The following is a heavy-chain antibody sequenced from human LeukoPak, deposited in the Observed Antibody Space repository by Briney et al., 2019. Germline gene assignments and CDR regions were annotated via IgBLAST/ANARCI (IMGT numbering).Heavy chain of an antibody. CDR3: ARRRAVAGTLAFDY. J-gene: IGHJ4*02. D-gene: IGHD6-19*01. V-gene: IGHV4-34*01. CDR1: GGSFGGYY. Sequence: SETLSLTCAVYGGSFGGYYWSWIRQPPGKGLEWIGEINHSGSTNYNPSLKSRVTISVDTSKNQFSLKLSSVTAADTAVYYCARRRAVAGTLAFDYWGQGTLVTVSS. CDR2: INHSGST.